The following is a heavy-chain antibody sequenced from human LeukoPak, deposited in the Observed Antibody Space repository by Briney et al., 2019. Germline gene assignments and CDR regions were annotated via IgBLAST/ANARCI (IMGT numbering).Heavy chain of an antibody. Sequence: GGSLRLSCAASGFTYSSYAMSWVRQAPGKGLEWVSSISGSGGSIYYADSVKGRFTISRDNSKSTLYLQMNSLRAEDTAIYYCAKEAVAAAGPFDYWGQGTLVTVSS. V-gene: IGHV3-23*01. CDR1: GFTYSSYA. CDR2: ISGSGGSI. D-gene: IGHD6-13*01. J-gene: IGHJ4*02. CDR3: AKEAVAAAGPFDY.